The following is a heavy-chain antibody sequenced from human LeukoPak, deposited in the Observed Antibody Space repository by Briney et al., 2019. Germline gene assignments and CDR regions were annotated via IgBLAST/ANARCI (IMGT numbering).Heavy chain of an antibody. CDR1: GGSLSSGGYY. J-gene: IGHJ4*02. V-gene: IGHV4-30-2*01. Sequence: PSQTLSLTCTVSGGSLSSGGYYWGWIRHPPGTGLEWIGYIYHSGSTYYNPSLKSRGTISVDRSKNPFSLKLSSVTAADTAVYYCAIGGQQLDFDYWGQGTLVTVSS. CDR3: AIGGQQLDFDY. CDR2: IYHSGST. D-gene: IGHD6-13*01.